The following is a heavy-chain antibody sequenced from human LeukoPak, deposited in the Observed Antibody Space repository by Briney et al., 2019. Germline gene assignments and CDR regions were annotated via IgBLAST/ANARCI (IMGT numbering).Heavy chain of an antibody. J-gene: IGHJ4*02. V-gene: IGHV3-7*01. CDR3: ARDWNYYSY. CDR1: GFTFSSQS. CDR2: ILHDGSEK. D-gene: IGHD1-1*01. Sequence: GGSLRLSCAASGFTFSSQSMSWVRQAPGKGLEWVANILHDGSEKHYVDSGEGRFTISRDNAKSSLSLQMNSLRAEDTAVYYCARDWNYYSYWGQGTLVTVSS.